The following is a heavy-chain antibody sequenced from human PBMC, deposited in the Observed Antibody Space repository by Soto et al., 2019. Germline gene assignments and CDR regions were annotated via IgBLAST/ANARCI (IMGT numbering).Heavy chain of an antibody. J-gene: IGHJ4*02. CDR2: ISGYSGNA. CDR3: AKRTSGTTWRESDY. V-gene: IGHV1-18*04. CDR1: GYIFSDYG. D-gene: IGHD4-17*01. Sequence: QVQVMQSGAEAKKPGDSVKVSCKTSGYIFSDYGINWVRQAPGQGLEWMGWISGYSGNANLAQKFQGRVTMTTDKSMRTAYMELRRLRSDDTAVYYCAKRTSGTTWRESDYWGQGTLVTVSS.